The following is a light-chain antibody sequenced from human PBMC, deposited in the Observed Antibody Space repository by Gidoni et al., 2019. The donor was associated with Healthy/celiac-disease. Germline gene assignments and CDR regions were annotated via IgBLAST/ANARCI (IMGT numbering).Light chain of an antibody. CDR2: AAS. CDR3: QKYNSAQIT. Sequence: DIQMTQSPSSLSASVGDRVTITCRASQGISNYLAWYQQKPGKVPKLLIYAASTLQSGVPSRFSGSVSGTDFTLTISSLQPEDVATYYCQKYNSAQITFGQGTRLEIK. CDR1: QGISNY. J-gene: IGKJ5*01. V-gene: IGKV1-27*01.